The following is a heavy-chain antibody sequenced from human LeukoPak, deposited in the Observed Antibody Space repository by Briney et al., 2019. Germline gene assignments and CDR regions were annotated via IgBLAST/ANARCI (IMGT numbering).Heavy chain of an antibody. CDR3: AKELSGGWPFDY. D-gene: IGHD6-19*01. CDR2: LSGSGGNT. J-gene: IGHJ4*02. Sequence: GGSLRLSCAASGFTFSSNAMSWVRQAPGKGLEWVSGLSGSGGNTIYADSVKGRFTISRDNSKNTMFLQMNSLRAEDTAVYYCAKELSGGWPFDYWGQGALVTVSS. CDR1: GFTFSSNA. V-gene: IGHV3-23*01.